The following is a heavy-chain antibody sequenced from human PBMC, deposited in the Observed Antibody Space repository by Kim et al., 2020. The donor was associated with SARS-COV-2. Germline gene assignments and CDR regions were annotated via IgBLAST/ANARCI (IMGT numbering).Heavy chain of an antibody. CDR3: ARDDGYNYGGIDY. CDR2: ISRGGSTI. V-gene: IGHV3-11*01. D-gene: IGHD5-12*01. J-gene: IGHJ4*02. CDR1: GFTFSGYY. Sequence: GGSLRLSCAASGFTFSGYYMRWVRQAPGKGLEWVSYISRGGSTIYYADSVKGRFTISRDNAKNSLYLQMNSLRAEDTAVYHCARDDGYNYGGIDYWGQGTMVTVSS.